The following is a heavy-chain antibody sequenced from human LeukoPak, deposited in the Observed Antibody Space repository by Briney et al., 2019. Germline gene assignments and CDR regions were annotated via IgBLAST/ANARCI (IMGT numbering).Heavy chain of an antibody. V-gene: IGHV3-21*01. CDR2: ISSSSSYI. CDR1: GFTFSSYS. Sequence: PGGSLRLSCAASGFTFSSYSMNWVRQAPGKGLEWVSSISSSSSYIYYADSVKGRFTISRDNAKNSLYLQMNGLRAEDTAVYYCARALNNYDSSGHYWGQGTLVTVSS. CDR3: ARALNNYDSSGHY. D-gene: IGHD3-22*01. J-gene: IGHJ4*02.